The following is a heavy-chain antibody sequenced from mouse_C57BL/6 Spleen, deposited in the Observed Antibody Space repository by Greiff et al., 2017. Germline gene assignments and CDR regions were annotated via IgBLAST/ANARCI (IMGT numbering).Heavy chain of an antibody. D-gene: IGHD2-2*01. CDR1: GYTFTDYE. J-gene: IGHJ1*03. CDR2: IDPETGGT. CDR3: TRGLREPYWYFDV. Sequence: QVQLKQSGAELVRPGASVTLSCKASGYTFTDYEMHWVKQTPVHGLEWIGAIDPETGGTAYNQKFKGKAILTADKSSSTAYMELRSLTSEDSAVYYCTRGLREPYWYFDVWGTGTTVTVSS. V-gene: IGHV1-15*01.